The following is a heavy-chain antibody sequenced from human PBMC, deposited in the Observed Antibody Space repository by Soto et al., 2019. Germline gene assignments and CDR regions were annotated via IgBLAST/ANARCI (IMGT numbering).Heavy chain of an antibody. CDR2: IYYSGST. CDR1: GGSISSSSYY. CDR3: ARRSGRIAAAGTGGWFDP. Sequence: QLQLQESGPGLVKPSETLSLTCTVSGGSISSSSYYWGWIRQPPGKGLEWIGSIYYSGSTYYNPSLKSRVTISVDTSKNQFSLKLSSVTAADTAVYYCARRSGRIAAAGTGGWFDPWGQGTLVTVSS. V-gene: IGHV4-39*01. J-gene: IGHJ5*02. D-gene: IGHD6-13*01.